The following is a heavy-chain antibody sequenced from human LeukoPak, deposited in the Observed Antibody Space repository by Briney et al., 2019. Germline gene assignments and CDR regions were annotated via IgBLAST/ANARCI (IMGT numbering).Heavy chain of an antibody. CDR1: GGTFSSYV. CDR2: IIPHFGTA. J-gene: IGHJ1*01. V-gene: IGHV1-69*01. CDR3: ARYPDCGGDCYPPRAEYFQH. Sequence: GASVKVSCKASGGTFSSYVISWVRQAPGQGLGWMGGIIPHFGTANYAQKFQGRVTITADEPTSTAYMELSNLTSADTAVYYCARYPDCGGDCYPPRAEYFQHWGQGTLVTVSS. D-gene: IGHD2-21*02.